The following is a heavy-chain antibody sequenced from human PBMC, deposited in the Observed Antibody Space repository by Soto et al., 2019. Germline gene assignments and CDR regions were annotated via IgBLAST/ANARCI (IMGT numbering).Heavy chain of an antibody. D-gene: IGHD3-22*01. Sequence: TLSLTCTVSGGSVSSGSYCWSWIRQPPGKGLEWIGYIYYSGSTNYNPSLKSRVTISVDTSKNQFSLKLSSVTAADTAVYYCARDSSGYDAFDIWGQGTMVTVSS. CDR2: IYYSGST. CDR3: ARDSSGYDAFDI. CDR1: GGSVSSGSYC. V-gene: IGHV4-61*01. J-gene: IGHJ3*02.